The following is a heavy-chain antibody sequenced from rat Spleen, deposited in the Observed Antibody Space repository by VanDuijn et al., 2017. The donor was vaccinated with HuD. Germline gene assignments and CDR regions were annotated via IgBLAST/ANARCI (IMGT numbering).Heavy chain of an antibody. V-gene: IGHV2S30*01. D-gene: IGHD1-4*01. J-gene: IGHJ1*01. CDR3: ARSGPGGWYFDF. Sequence: QVQLKESGPGLVQPSQTLSLTCTVSGFSLTGNNVHWVRQPPGKGLEWMGRMRYDGDTYYNSALKSRLSISRDTSKNQVFLKMNNLQTEDTAMYFCARSGPGGWYFDFWGPGTMVTLSS. CDR2: MRYDGDT. CDR1: GFSLTGNN.